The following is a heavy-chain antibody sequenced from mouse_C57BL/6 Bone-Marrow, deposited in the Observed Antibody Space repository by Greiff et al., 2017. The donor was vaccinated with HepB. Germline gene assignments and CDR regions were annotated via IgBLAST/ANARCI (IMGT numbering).Heavy chain of an antibody. CDR1: GFTFTDYY. D-gene: IGHD2-3*01. CDR2: IRNKANGYTT. Sequence: EVNVVESGGGLVQPGGSLSLSCAASGFTFTDYYMSWVRQPPGKSLEWLGFIRNKANGYTTEYSASVKGRFTISRDNSKSILYLQMNALRAEDSATYYCARLGDGYYDYWGQGTTLTVSS. V-gene: IGHV7-3*01. CDR3: ARLGDGYYDY. J-gene: IGHJ2*01.